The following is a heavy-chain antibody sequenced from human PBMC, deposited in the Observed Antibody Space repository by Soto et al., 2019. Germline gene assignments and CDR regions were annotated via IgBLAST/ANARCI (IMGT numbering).Heavy chain of an antibody. CDR1: GFTFSNHA. CDR3: ARAGWYVLRDF. J-gene: IGHJ4*02. D-gene: IGHD6-19*01. CDR2: IWFDGSNK. Sequence: QVQLVESGGGVVQPGRSLRLSCAASGFTFSNHAMNWVRQAPGKGLEWVAVIWFDGSNKFYGDSVKGRFTISRDNSKNTRYLQMNSLRAEDTAGYYCARAGWYVLRDFWVQGTLVTVSS. V-gene: IGHV3-33*01.